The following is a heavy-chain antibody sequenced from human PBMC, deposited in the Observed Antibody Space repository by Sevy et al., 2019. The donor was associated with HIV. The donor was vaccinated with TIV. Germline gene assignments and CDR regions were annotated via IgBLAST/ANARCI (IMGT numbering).Heavy chain of an antibody. CDR1: GYTFTDYY. CDR2: INPNDGVT. D-gene: IGHD4-17*01. CDR3: ARLTTKPTSDLYGMDV. J-gene: IGHJ6*02. Sequence: ASVKVSCKASGYTFTDYYIHWVRQAPGQGLEWMAWINPNDGVTNYAQRFQGGVTVTTDTSVTTAYMEWRGLRYGDTAIYYCARLTTKPTSDLYGMDVWGQGTTVTVSS. V-gene: IGHV1-2*02.